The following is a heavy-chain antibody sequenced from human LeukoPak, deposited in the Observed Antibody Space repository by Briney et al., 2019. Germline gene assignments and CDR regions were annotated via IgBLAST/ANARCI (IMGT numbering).Heavy chain of an antibody. D-gene: IGHD3-3*01. V-gene: IGHV4-4*08. CDR3: ARGITIFGVVPTFDY. CDR2: IYTSGST. Sequence: PSETLSLTCTVSGGSISSYYWSWIRQPPGKGLEWIGYIYTSGSTNYNPSLKSRVTISVDTSKNQFSLKLSSVTAADTAVYYCARGITIFGVVPTFDYWGQGTLVTVSS. CDR1: GGSISSYY. J-gene: IGHJ4*02.